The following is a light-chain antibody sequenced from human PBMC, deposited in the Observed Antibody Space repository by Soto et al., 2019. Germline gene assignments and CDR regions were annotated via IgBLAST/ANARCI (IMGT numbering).Light chain of an antibody. CDR2: DST. Sequence: VLTQSPATLSLSPGARATLSYRASQSIHTSLAWYQQKSGKPPRLVIYDSTLRANGVPDRFGGSRSGTEFTLTINSLEPEDFAVYYCQQRNVWPPITSGQGTRLEIK. J-gene: IGKJ5*01. CDR1: QSIHTS. V-gene: IGKV3-11*01. CDR3: QQRNVWPPIT.